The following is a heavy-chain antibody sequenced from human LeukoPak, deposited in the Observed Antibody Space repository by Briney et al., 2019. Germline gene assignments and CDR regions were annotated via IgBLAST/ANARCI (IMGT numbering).Heavy chain of an antibody. J-gene: IGHJ2*01. CDR1: GGSISSSSYY. CDR2: IYYSGST. Sequence: SETLSLTCTVSGGSISSSSYYWGWIRQPPGKGLEWIGNIYYSGSTYYNPSLKSRVTISLDTSKNQFSLKLSSETAADTAVYYCARLINGYFDLWGRGTLVTVSS. V-gene: IGHV4-39*01. CDR3: ARLINGYFDL.